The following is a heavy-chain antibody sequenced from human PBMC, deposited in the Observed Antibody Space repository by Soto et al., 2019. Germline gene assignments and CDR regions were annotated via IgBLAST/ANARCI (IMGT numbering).Heavy chain of an antibody. Sequence: ASVKVSCKASGYTFTSYDINWVRQATGQGLEWMGWMNPNSGNTGYAQRFQGRVTMTRNTSISTAYMELSSLRSEDTAVYYCARDPPYYDSYVPRASDDWGQGTLVTVSS. J-gene: IGHJ1*01. D-gene: IGHD5-18*01. CDR2: MNPNSGNT. CDR1: GYTFTSYD. CDR3: ARDPPYYDSYVPRASDD. V-gene: IGHV1-8*01.